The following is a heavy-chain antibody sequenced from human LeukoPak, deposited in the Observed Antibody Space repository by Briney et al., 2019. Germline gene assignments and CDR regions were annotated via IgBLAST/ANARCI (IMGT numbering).Heavy chain of an antibody. J-gene: IGHJ6*02. D-gene: IGHD3-10*01. Sequence: GGSLRLSCAASGFTFSSYSMNWVRQAPGKGLEWVSSISSSSSYIYYADSVKGRFTISRDNAKNSLYLQMNSLRAEDTAVYYCARDRVQIGGWNYYGSGSPSGYGMDVWGQGTTVTVSS. CDR2: ISSSSSYI. CDR3: ARDRVQIGGWNYYGSGSPSGYGMDV. V-gene: IGHV3-21*01. CDR1: GFTFSSYS.